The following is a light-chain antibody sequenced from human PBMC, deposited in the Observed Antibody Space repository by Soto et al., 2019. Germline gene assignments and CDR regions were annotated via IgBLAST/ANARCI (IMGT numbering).Light chain of an antibody. CDR1: SSNIGTNY. CDR3: AAWDDSLSGVV. Sequence: QPVLTQPPSASGPPGQRVTISCSGSSSNIGTNYLYWFQQLPGTAPKLLIYNNYQRPSGVPDRFSGSKSGTSASLAISGLRSDDEADYYCAAWDDSLSGVVFGGGTKLTVL. J-gene: IGLJ2*01. V-gene: IGLV1-47*01. CDR2: NNY.